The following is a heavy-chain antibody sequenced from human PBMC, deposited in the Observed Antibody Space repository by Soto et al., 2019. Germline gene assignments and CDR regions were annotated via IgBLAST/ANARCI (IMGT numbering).Heavy chain of an antibody. Sequence: QVQLVESGGGVVQPGRSLRLSCAASGFTFSSYGMHWVRQAPGKGLEWVAVIWYDGSNKYYADSVKGRFTISRDNSKNTLYLQMNSLRAEDTAMYYCARVGYSGYDSTYYYGMDVWGQGTTVTVSS. CDR1: GFTFSSYG. V-gene: IGHV3-33*01. CDR2: IWYDGSNK. CDR3: ARVGYSGYDSTYYYGMDV. J-gene: IGHJ6*02. D-gene: IGHD5-12*01.